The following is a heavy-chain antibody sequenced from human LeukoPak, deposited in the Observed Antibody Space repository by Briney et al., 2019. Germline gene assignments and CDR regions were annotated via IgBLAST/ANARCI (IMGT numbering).Heavy chain of an antibody. CDR3: ARDLGSGGTCLGY. D-gene: IGHD2-15*01. CDR2: IKPDGTEK. V-gene: IGHV3-7*05. Sequence: GGSLRLSCAGSGFTFSKYWMTCVCQAPGKGLEWVANIKPDGTEKNYVDSVKGRFTISRDNAKNSLYLQMNRLTAENTAVYFCARDLGSGGTCLGYWGQGTLVTVSS. J-gene: IGHJ4*02. CDR1: GFTFSKYW.